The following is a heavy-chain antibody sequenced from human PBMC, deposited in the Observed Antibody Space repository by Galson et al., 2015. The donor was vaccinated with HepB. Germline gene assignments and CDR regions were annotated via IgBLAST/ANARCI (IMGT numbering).Heavy chain of an antibody. J-gene: IGHJ4*02. D-gene: IGHD2-2*02. CDR1: GYTFTGYY. Sequence: SVKVSCKASGYTFTGYYMHWVRQAPGQGLEWMGWINPNSGGTDYAQKFQGRVTLTRDTSISTAYMELSSLRSDDTAVYYCARTADLYHLLYTIHPFDCWGQGTLVTVSS. CDR3: ARTADLYHLLYTIHPFDC. V-gene: IGHV1-2*02. CDR2: INPNSGGT.